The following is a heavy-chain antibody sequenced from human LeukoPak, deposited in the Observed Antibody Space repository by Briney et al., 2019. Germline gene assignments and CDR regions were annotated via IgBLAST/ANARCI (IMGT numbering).Heavy chain of an antibody. CDR2: IYSSGNT. Sequence: SETLSLTCTVSGGSLRNYYWMWLRQPPGKGLEWVGYIYSSGNTNYNPSLKSRVSVSEDTSKNQFSLKLSSVTAADTAVYYCAIHLNWFDPWGQGTLVTVSS. CDR1: GGSLRNYY. J-gene: IGHJ5*02. CDR3: AIHLNWFDP. V-gene: IGHV4-59*08.